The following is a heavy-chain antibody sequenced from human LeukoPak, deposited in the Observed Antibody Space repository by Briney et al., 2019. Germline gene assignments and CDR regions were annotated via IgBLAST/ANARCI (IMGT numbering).Heavy chain of an antibody. V-gene: IGHV3-21*01. CDR3: ARGTTGGYNWFDP. CDR1: GLTFSNYA. Sequence: GGSLRLSCAASGLTFSNYAMNWVRQAPGKGLEWVSSISSSSSYIYYADSVKGRFTISRDNAKNSLYLQMNSLRAEDTAVYYCARGTTGGYNWFDPWGQGTLVTVSS. J-gene: IGHJ5*02. D-gene: IGHD1-7*01. CDR2: ISSSSSYI.